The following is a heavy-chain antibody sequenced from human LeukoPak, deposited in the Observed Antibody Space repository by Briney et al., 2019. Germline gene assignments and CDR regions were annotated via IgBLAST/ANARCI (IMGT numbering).Heavy chain of an antibody. CDR3: ARDGPLFGESPLYYMDV. J-gene: IGHJ6*03. Sequence: ASVKVSCKDSGDTFTSYGMSWVRQAPGQGLEWMGWISAYNGNTNYAQKFQGRVTMTTDTSTSTAYMELRSLRSDDTAVYYCARDGPLFGESPLYYMDVWGKGTTVTVSS. CDR2: ISAYNGNT. D-gene: IGHD3-10*02. CDR1: GDTFTSYG. V-gene: IGHV1-18*01.